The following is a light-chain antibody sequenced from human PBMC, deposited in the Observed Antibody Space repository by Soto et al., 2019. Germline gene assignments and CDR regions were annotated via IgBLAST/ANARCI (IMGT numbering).Light chain of an antibody. J-gene: IGLJ2*01. CDR1: SNDVGGYNY. CDR3: SSYAGSNIV. V-gene: IGLV2-8*01. Sequence: QSALTQPPSASGSPGQSVTISCTGTSNDVGGYNYVSWYQQHPGTAPKLMIYEVSERPSGVPDRFSGSKSDNTASLTVSGLQAEDEADYYCSSYAGSNIVFGGGTKLTV. CDR2: EVS.